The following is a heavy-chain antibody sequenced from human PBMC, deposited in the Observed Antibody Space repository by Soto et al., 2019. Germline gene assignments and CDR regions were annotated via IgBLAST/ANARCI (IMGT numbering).Heavy chain of an antibody. CDR2: IYSGGST. D-gene: IGHD3-9*01. V-gene: IGHV3-53*01. CDR3: ASSLPSYYDILTGYYGASFDY. J-gene: IGHJ4*02. CDR1: GFTVSSNY. Sequence: GGSLRLSCAASGFTVSSNYMSWVRQAPGKGLEWVSVIYSGGSTYYADSVKGRFTISRDNSKNTLYLQMNSLRAEDTAVYYCASSLPSYYDILTGYYGASFDYWGQGTLVTVSS.